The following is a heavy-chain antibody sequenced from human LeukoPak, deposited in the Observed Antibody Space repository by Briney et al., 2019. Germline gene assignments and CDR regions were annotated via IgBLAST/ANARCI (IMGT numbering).Heavy chain of an antibody. CDR3: ATAVAGISYYYYYMDV. D-gene: IGHD6-19*01. Sequence: ASVKASCKASGYTFTGYYMHWVRQAPGQGLEWMGWINPNSGGTNYAQKFQGRVTMTRDTSISTAYMELSRLRSDDTAVYYCATAVAGISYYYYYMDVWGKGTTVTVSS. V-gene: IGHV1-2*02. CDR2: INPNSGGT. CDR1: GYTFTGYY. J-gene: IGHJ6*03.